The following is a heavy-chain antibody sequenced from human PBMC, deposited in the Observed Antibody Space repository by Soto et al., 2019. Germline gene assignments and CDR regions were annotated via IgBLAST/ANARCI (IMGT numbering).Heavy chain of an antibody. J-gene: IGHJ4*02. CDR1: GFTVKGYY. V-gene: IGHV1-2*02. CDR3: ARGTPYYDFWSGYAFDL. CDR2: VNPDSGAT. Sequence: ASVKVSCKASGFTVKGYYIHWVRQAPVQGLEWMGWVNPDSGATNYTQKFQDSVTMTTDTSITTAYMDLSRLTSDDAGIYYCARGTPYYDFWSGYAFDLWGQGTLVTVSS. D-gene: IGHD3-3*01.